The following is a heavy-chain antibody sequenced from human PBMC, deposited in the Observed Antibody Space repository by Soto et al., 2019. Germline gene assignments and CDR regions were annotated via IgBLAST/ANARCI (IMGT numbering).Heavy chain of an antibody. CDR3: AREVRDCTNGVFPRGLYYFSGRDG. Sequence: ASAVQVSCKSSGGTFSSYPISWVRQAPGQGLEWMGGIIPIFVTANYAQKFQGRVTITADESTSTAYMELSSLRSEDTAVYYCAREVRDCTNGVFPRGLYYFSGRDGRGKWPT. V-gene: IGHV1-69*01. D-gene: IGHD2-8*01. CDR1: GGTFSSYP. J-gene: IGHJ6*04. CDR2: IIPIFVTA.